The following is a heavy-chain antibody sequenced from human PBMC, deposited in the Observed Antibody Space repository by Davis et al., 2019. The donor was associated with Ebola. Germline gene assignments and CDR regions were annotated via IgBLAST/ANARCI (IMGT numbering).Heavy chain of an antibody. CDR2: IFFDGSET. D-gene: IGHD1-26*01. V-gene: IGHV3-30*02. CDR3: VKGIVGTAKVY. CDR1: GFTFSSYG. J-gene: IGHJ4*02. Sequence: GGSLRLSCAASGFTFSSYGMHWVRQAPGKGPEWLTYIFFDGSETFYADSVKGGFTISRDNSKNILYLQMSSLRAEDTAVYYCVKGIVGTAKVYWGQGTLVTVSS.